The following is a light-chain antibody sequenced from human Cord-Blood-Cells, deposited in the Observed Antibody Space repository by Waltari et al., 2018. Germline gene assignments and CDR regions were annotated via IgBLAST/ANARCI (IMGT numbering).Light chain of an antibody. Sequence: IQITQSPSSLSASVGDRVTITCRASQGISNYLAWYQQKPGKVLKLLIYAASTLQSGVPSRFSGSGSGTDFTLTISSLQPEDVATYYCQKYNSAPIFTFGPGTKVDIK. V-gene: IGKV1-27*01. CDR3: QKYNSAPIFT. J-gene: IGKJ3*01. CDR1: QGISNY. CDR2: AAS.